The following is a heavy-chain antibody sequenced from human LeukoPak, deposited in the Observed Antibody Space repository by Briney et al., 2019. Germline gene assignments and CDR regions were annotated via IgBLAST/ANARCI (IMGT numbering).Heavy chain of an antibody. D-gene: IGHD3-3*01. CDR1: GDSITSGGYH. CDR3: ARDSSWRGMDV. J-gene: IGHJ6*02. CDR2: IYYIGST. Sequence: TLSLTCTVAGDSITSGGYHWSWIRQHPGKGLEWIGNIYYIGSTYYNPSLKSRLTISIDTSKDQFSLKLTSVTAADTAVYYCARDSSWRGMDVWGQGTTVTVSS. V-gene: IGHV4-31*03.